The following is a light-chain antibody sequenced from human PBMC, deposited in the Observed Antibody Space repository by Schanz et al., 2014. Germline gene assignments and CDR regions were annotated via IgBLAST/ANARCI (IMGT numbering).Light chain of an antibody. V-gene: IGLV2-14*01. CDR1: SSDVGSYNF. Sequence: QSALTQPASVSGSPGQSITLSCTGTSSDVGSYNFVSWYQQHPGKAPKLMIYDVSDRPSGVSNRFSGSKSGNTASLTISGLQAEDEADYYCSSYTSSSSTLVFGTGTKLTVL. CDR2: DVS. J-gene: IGLJ1*01. CDR3: SSYTSSSSTLV.